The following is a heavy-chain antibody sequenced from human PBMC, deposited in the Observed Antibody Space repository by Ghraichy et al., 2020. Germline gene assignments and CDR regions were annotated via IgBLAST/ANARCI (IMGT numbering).Heavy chain of an antibody. Sequence: SETLSLTCAVYGGSFSGYYWSWIRQPPGKGLEWIGEINHSGSTNYNPSLKSRVTISVDTSKNQFSLKLSSVTAADTAVYYWARARPLYSSGWYEGDAFDIWGQGTMVTVSS. V-gene: IGHV4-34*01. CDR2: INHSGST. CDR3: ARARPLYSSGWYEGDAFDI. D-gene: IGHD6-19*01. J-gene: IGHJ3*02. CDR1: GGSFSGYY.